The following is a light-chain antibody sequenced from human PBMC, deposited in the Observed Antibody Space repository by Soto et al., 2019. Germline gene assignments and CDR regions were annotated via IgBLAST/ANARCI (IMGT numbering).Light chain of an antibody. CDR1: QSVSSN. CDR2: GAS. J-gene: IGKJ5*01. V-gene: IGKV3D-15*01. CDR3: QQYNNWPPSII. Sequence: EIVMTQSPATLSVSPGERATLSCRASQSVSSNLAWYQQKPGQAPRLLIYGASTRATGIPDRFSGSGYGTDFTINISRLEPEDFAVYYCQQYNNWPPSIIFGQGTRLEIK.